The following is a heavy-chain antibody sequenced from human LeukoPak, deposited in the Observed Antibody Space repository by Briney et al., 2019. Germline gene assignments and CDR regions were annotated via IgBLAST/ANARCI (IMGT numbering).Heavy chain of an antibody. Sequence: SETLSLTCTVSGGSISSSSYYWGWIRQPPGKGLEWIGSIYYSGSTYYNPSLKSRVTISVDTSKNQFSLKLSSVTAADTAVYYCARHGGLGPYGDYATYYYYGMDVWGQGTTVTVSS. V-gene: IGHV4-39*01. CDR3: ARHGGLGPYGDYATYYYYGMDV. CDR2: IYYSGST. CDR1: GGSISSSSYY. J-gene: IGHJ6*02. D-gene: IGHD4-17*01.